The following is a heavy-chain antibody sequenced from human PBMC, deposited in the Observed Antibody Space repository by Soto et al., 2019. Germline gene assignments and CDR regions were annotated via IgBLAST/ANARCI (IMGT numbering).Heavy chain of an antibody. D-gene: IGHD2-8*02. CDR1: GVSISNSDSY. J-gene: IGHJ4*02. CDR2: IYYSGST. Sequence: SETLSLTCTVSGVSISNSDSYWSWIRQPPGKGLEWIGYIYYSGSTSYNPSLKSRVTISVDTSKNQFSLKLTSVTAADTAVYYCARDKITGLFDYWGQGTLVTVSS. CDR3: ARDKITGLFDY. V-gene: IGHV4-30-4*01.